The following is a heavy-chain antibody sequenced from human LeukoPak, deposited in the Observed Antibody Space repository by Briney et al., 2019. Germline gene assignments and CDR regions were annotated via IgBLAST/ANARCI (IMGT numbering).Heavy chain of an antibody. CDR1: GYTFTSYG. Sequence: ASVKVSCTASGYTFTSYGISWVRQAPGQGLEWMGWISAYNGNTNYAQKLQGRVTMTTDTSTSTAYMELRSLRSDDTAVYYCARATSFRFYDAFDIWGQGTMVTVSS. J-gene: IGHJ3*02. D-gene: IGHD2/OR15-2a*01. CDR2: ISAYNGNT. CDR3: ARATSFRFYDAFDI. V-gene: IGHV1-18*01.